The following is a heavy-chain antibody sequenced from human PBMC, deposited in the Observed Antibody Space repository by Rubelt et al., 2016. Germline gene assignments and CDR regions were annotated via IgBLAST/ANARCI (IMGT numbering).Heavy chain of an antibody. D-gene: IGHD2-15*01. CDR2: INPNSGGP. V-gene: IGHV1-2*02. CDR3: ARDYCSGGSCYLVFDY. J-gene: IGHJ4*02. CDR1: GYTFTSYG. Sequence: QVQLVQSGAEVKKPGASVKVSCKASGYTFTSYGISWVRQAPGQGLEWMGWINPNSGGPNYAQKSTCRVTMTRDTSISTAYMERSRLRSDDTAVYYCARDYCSGGSCYLVFDYWGQGTLVTVSS.